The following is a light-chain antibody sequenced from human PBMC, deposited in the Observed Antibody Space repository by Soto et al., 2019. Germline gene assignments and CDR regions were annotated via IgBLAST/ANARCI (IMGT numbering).Light chain of an antibody. J-gene: IGLJ1*01. V-gene: IGLV2-11*01. CDR3: CSYAGSYTRV. Sequence: QSVLTQPRSVSGSPGQSVTISCTGTSSDVGGYSYVSWYQQHPGKAPKLMIYDVGKRPSGVPDRFSGSKSDNTASLTISGLQAEDEAHYYCCSYAGSYTRVFGTGTKVIVL. CDR1: SSDVGGYSY. CDR2: DVG.